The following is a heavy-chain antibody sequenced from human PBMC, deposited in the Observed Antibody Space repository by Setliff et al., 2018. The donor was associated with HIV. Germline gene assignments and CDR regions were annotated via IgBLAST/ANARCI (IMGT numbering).Heavy chain of an antibody. V-gene: IGHV3-48*01. CDR1: GFTFSNYG. CDR2: ISSSSGTI. D-gene: IGHD3-3*01. CDR3: ARDWRYERVFDY. Sequence: PGGSLRLSCAATGFTFSNYGMHWVRQAPAKGLEWVSSISSSSGTIYYADSVKDRFTISRDNAKNSLYLQMNSLRAEDTAVYFCARDWRYERVFDYWGQGMLVTVSS. J-gene: IGHJ4*02.